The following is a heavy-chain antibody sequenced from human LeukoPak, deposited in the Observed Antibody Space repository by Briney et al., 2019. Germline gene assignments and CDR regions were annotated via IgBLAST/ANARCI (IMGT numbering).Heavy chain of an antibody. CDR3: AGGWEPYDYWFDP. V-gene: IGHV1-8*01. CDR2: MNPQSGNT. D-gene: IGHD5-12*01. Sequence: ASVKVSCKASGYSFTEFDINWVRQASGQGLEWMGWMNPQSGNTDYAQKFQGRVTMTRNNSISTAYMELSGLRSEDTAIYYCAGGWEPYDYWFDPWGQGTLVTVSS. J-gene: IGHJ5*02. CDR1: GYSFTEFD.